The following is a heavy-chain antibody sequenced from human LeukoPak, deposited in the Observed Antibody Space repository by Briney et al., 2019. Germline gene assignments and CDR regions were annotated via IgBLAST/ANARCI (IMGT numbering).Heavy chain of an antibody. D-gene: IGHD2-2*01. J-gene: IGHJ2*01. Sequence: GGSPRLSCAASGFTFSSYWMHWVRQAPGKGLVWVSRINSDGSSTSYADSVKGRFTISRDNAKNTLYLQMNSLRAEDTAVYYCASHSFYCSSTSCYGPHWYFDLWGRGTLVTVSS. CDR2: INSDGSST. CDR3: ASHSFYCSSTSCYGPHWYFDL. CDR1: GFTFSSYW. V-gene: IGHV3-74*01.